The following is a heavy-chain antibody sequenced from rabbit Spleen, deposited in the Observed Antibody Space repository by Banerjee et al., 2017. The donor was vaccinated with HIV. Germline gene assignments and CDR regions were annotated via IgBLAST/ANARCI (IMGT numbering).Heavy chain of an antibody. J-gene: IGHJ6*01. Sequence: QEQLVESGGGLVQPGGSLKLSCKASGFDFSSYGVSWVRQAPGKGLEWIGYIWTGSSGTTYYASWARGRFTISKTSSTTVTLQMTSLTVADTATYLCARDDGDASGYALPLWGPGPSSPS. CDR3: ARDDGDASGYALPL. CDR2: IWTGSSGTT. CDR1: GFDFSSYG. D-gene: IGHD1-1*01. V-gene: IGHV1S45*01.